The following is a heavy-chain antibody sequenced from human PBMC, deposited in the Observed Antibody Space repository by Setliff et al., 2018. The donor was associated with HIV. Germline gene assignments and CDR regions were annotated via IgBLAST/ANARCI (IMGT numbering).Heavy chain of an antibody. CDR2: INVNSGGT. D-gene: IGHD6-19*01. V-gene: IGHV1-2*02. CDR3: ARVLRGSSGWYGYYYMDV. Sequence: ASVKVSCKASGYLFTGYYMHWVRQAPGQGLEWMGWINVNSGGTKYAQKFQGRVTMTRDTSISTAYMEVSSLRPDDTAVYYCARVLRGSSGWYGYYYMDVWGKGTTVTVSS. CDR1: GYLFTGYY. J-gene: IGHJ6*03.